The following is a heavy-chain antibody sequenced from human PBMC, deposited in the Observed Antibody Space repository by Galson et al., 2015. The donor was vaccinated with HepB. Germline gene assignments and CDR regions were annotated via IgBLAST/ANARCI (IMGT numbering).Heavy chain of an antibody. V-gene: IGHV2-5*02. J-gene: IGHJ4*02. CDR2: IYWDDDK. CDR3: AHRYLAYCGGDCSPFDY. Sequence: PALVKPTQTLTLTCTFSGFSLSTSGVGVGWIRQPPGKALEWLALIYWDDDKRYSPSLKSRLTITKDTSKNQVVLTMTNMDPVDTATYYCAHRYLAYCGGDCSPFDYWGQGTLVTVSS. CDR1: GFSLSTSGVG. D-gene: IGHD2-21*02.